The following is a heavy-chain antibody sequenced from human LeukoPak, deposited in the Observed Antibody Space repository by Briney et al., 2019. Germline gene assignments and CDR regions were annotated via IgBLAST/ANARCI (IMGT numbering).Heavy chain of an antibody. CDR3: ARVTRGLDKGFDY. CDR2: INWNAGST. Sequence: GGSLRLSCAASGFTFDDYALSWVRQAPGKGLEGVSSINWNAGSTSYADSVRGRFTISRDNARNSLYLQMNTLRADDTAFYYCARVTRGLDKGFDYWGQGTLVTVSS. V-gene: IGHV3-20*04. D-gene: IGHD2-2*03. J-gene: IGHJ4*02. CDR1: GFTFDDYA.